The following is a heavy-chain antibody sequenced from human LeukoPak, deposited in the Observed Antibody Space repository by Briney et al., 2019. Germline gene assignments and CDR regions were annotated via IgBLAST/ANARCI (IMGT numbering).Heavy chain of an antibody. CDR1: GGSISSGSYY. D-gene: IGHD6-6*01. J-gene: IGHJ5*02. CDR3: ASQSIAATVGWNWFDP. CDR2: IYTSGST. Sequence: PSETLSLTCTVSGGSISSGSYYWSWIRQPAGKGLEWIGRIYTSGSTNYNPSLKSRVTISVDTSKNQFSLKLSSVTAADTAVYYCASQSIAATVGWNWFDPWGQGTLVTVSS. V-gene: IGHV4-61*02.